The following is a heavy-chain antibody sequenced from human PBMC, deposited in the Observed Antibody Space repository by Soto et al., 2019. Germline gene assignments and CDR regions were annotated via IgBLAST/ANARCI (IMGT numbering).Heavy chain of an antibody. CDR1: GYTFTSYA. CDR2: INAGNGNT. Sequence: GASVKVSCKASGYTFTSYAMHWVRQAPGQRLEWMGWINAGNGNTKYSQKFQGRVTITRDTSTSTVYMELSSLRSEDTAVYYCARALRGGYGYVYYVMDVWGQGTTVTVSS. D-gene: IGHD5-18*01. V-gene: IGHV1-3*01. CDR3: ARALRGGYGYVYYVMDV. J-gene: IGHJ6*02.